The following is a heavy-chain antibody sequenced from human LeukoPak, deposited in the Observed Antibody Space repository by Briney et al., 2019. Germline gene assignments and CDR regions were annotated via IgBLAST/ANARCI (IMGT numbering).Heavy chain of an antibody. Sequence: ASVKVSCKASGYTFTGYYIHWVRQAPGQGLEWMGWINPNSGGTNYAQKFQGRVTMTRDTSISTAYMELSRLRSDDTAVYYCARVGTITAAATEGYWGQGTLVTVSS. CDR2: INPNSGGT. D-gene: IGHD6-13*01. J-gene: IGHJ4*02. V-gene: IGHV1-2*02. CDR1: GYTFTGYY. CDR3: ARVGTITAAATEGY.